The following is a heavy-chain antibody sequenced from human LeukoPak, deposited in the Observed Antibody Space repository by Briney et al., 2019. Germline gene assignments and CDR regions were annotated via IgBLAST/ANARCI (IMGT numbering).Heavy chain of an antibody. J-gene: IGHJ5*02. D-gene: IGHD3-10*01. V-gene: IGHV3-30*02. CDR2: IRYDGSNK. CDR3: AKGVKVRGVIQGSWFDP. CDR1: GFTFSSYG. Sequence: PGGSLRLSCAASGFTFSSYGMHWVRQAPGKGLEWVAFIRYDGSNKYYADSVKGRFTISRDNSKNTLYLQMNSLRAEDTAVYYCAKGVKVRGVIQGSWFDPWGQGTLVTVSS.